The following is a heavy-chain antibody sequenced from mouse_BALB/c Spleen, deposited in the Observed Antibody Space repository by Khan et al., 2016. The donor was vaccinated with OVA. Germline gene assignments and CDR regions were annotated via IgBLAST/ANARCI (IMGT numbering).Heavy chain of an antibody. D-gene: IGHD1-1*02. CDR1: GYSITSDYA. V-gene: IGHV3-2*02. CDR3: ARRAYYANWYFDV. CDR2: ISYSGST. J-gene: IGHJ1*01. Sequence: LQESGPGLVKPSQSLSLTCTVTGYSITSDYAWNWIRQFPGNKLEWMGYISYSGSTSYNPSLKSRIPITRETSKNQFFLQLNSVTTGDTATYYCARRAYYANWYFDVWGAGTTVTVSS.